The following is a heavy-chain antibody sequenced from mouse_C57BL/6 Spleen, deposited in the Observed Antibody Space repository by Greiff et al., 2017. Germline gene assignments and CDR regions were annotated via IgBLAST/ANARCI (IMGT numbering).Heavy chain of an antibody. CDR2: IYPGDGDT. J-gene: IGHJ2*01. D-gene: IGHD1-1*01. V-gene: IGHV1-82*01. CDR1: GYAFSSSW. CDR3: ARSCYYGCSPCDY. Sequence: QVQLQQSGPELVKPGASVKISCKASGYAFSSSWMNWVKQRPGKGLEWIGRIYPGDGDTNYNGKFKGKATLTADKSSSTAYMQLSSLTSADSSVYFCARSCYYGCSPCDYWGQGTTLTVAS.